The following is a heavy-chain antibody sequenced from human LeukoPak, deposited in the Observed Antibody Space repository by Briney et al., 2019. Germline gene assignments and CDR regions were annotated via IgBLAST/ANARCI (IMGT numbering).Heavy chain of an antibody. D-gene: IGHD3-16*01. CDR3: ARNLDMITFGGVILVFDY. V-gene: IGHV1-2*02. CDR1: GYTFNDYY. CDR2: INPNSGGT. Sequence: ASVKVYSHVSGYTFNDYYMQQVRQAPGQGLEWMGWINPNSGGTNYAQKFQGRVTMTRDTSISTAYMELSRLRSDDTAVYYCARNLDMITFGGVILVFDYWGQGTLVTVSS. J-gene: IGHJ4*02.